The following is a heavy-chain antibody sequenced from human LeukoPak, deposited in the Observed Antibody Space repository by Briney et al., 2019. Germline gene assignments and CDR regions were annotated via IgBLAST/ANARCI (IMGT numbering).Heavy chain of an antibody. CDR3: ARDDLPLYDIVNGSKHFYFDY. D-gene: IGHD3-9*01. CDR1: GYTFTSYG. CDR2: ISAYNGNT. Sequence: ASVKVSCKASGYTFTSYGISWVRQAPGQGLEWMGWISAYNGNTNYAQKLQDRVTMTTDTSTSTAYMELRSLRSDDTAVYYCARDDLPLYDIVNGSKHFYFDYWGQGTLVTVSS. J-gene: IGHJ4*02. V-gene: IGHV1-18*01.